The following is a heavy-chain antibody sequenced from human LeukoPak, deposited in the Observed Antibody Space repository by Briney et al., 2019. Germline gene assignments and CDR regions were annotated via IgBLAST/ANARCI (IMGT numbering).Heavy chain of an antibody. D-gene: IGHD5-24*01. V-gene: IGHV5-51*01. CDR2: IYPGDSDT. CDR3: ARRFEMATISGGYNFDY. Sequence: GESLKISCKGSGYSFTSYWIGWVRQMPGKGLEWMGIIYPGDSDTRYSPSFQGQVTISADKSISTAYLQWSSLKASDTAMYYCARRFEMATISGGYNFDYWGQGTLVTVSS. J-gene: IGHJ4*02. CDR1: GYSFTSYW.